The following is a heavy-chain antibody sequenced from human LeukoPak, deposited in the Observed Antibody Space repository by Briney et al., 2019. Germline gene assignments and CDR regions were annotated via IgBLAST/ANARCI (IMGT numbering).Heavy chain of an antibody. Sequence: SVKVSCKASGGTFSSYAISWVRQAPGQGLELMGGIIPILGTANYAQNFQGRVTITADESTSTAYMEMSSLRSEDTAVYYCARSLGTTSWYDAFDIWGQGTMVTVSS. CDR1: GGTFSSYA. J-gene: IGHJ3*02. D-gene: IGHD6-13*01. CDR3: ARSLGTTSWYDAFDI. V-gene: IGHV1-69*13. CDR2: IIPILGTA.